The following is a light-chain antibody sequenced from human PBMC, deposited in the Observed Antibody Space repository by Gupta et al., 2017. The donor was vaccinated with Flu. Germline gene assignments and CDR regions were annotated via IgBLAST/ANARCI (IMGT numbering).Light chain of an antibody. CDR2: EVS. Sequence: QSALTQPPSASGSPGQSVTLSCTGTSSDVGGYNYVSWYQQPPGKAPKLMIYEVSKRPSGVPDRFSGSKSGNTASLTVSGLQAEDEAYYYCSSYAGSNNLVVFGGGTKLTVL. CDR3: SSYAGSNNLVV. J-gene: IGLJ2*01. V-gene: IGLV2-8*01. CDR1: SSDVGGYNY.